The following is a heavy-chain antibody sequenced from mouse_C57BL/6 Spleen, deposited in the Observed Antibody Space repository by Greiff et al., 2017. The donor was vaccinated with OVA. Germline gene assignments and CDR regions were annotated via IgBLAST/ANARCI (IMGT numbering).Heavy chain of an antibody. CDR2: IYPRSGNT. CDR3: ARRAYCYGTSLDY. D-gene: IGHD1-1*01. J-gene: IGHJ2*01. CDR1: GYTFTSYG. V-gene: IGHV1-81*01. Sequence: QVQLQQSGAELARPGASVKLSCKASGYTFTSYGISWVKQRTGQGLEWIGEIYPRSGNTYYNEKFKGKATLTADKSSSTAYMELRSLTSEDSAVYFCARRAYCYGTSLDYWGQGTTLTVSS.